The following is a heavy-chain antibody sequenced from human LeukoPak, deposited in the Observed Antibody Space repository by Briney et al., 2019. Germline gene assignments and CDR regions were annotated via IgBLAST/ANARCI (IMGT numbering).Heavy chain of an antibody. D-gene: IGHD2-15*01. CDR2: IYYSGST. V-gene: IGHV4-59*11. CDR3: ARGRLGYCSGGSCYSPHH. CDR1: GGSISGHC. J-gene: IGHJ5*02. Sequence: SETLSLTCTVSGGSISGHCWSWIRQPPGKGLEWIGYIYYSGSTNYNPSLKSRVTMSVDTSKNQFSLRLSSVTAADTAVYYCARGRLGYCSGGSCYSPHHWGQGTLVAVSS.